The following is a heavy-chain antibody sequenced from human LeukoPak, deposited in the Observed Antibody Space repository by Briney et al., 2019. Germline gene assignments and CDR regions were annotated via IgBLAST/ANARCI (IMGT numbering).Heavy chain of an antibody. CDR2: ISYDGSNK. J-gene: IGHJ4*02. CDR3: AKERKGSVAAIDY. Sequence: GGSLRLSCAASGFTFSSYGMHWVRQAPGKGLEWVAVISYDGSNKYYADSVKGRFTISRDNSKNTLYLQMNSLRAEDTAVYYCAKERKGSVAAIDYWGRGTLVTVSS. V-gene: IGHV3-30*18. CDR1: GFTFSSYG. D-gene: IGHD2-15*01.